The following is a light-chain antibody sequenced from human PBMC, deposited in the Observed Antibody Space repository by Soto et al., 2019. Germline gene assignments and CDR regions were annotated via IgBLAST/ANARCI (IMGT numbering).Light chain of an antibody. Sequence: QSALTQPASVSGSPGQSITISCTGTSSDVGGYNYVSWYQQHPGKAPKLMIYEVSDRPSGVSNRFSASKSYNTASLTISGLQAEDEADYYCSSYTSSRTVVFGGGTKVTVL. CDR2: EVS. V-gene: IGLV2-14*01. CDR3: SSYTSSRTVV. CDR1: SSDVGGYNY. J-gene: IGLJ2*01.